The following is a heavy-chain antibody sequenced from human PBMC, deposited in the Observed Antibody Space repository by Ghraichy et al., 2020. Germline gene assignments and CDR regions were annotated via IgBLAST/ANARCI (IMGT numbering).Heavy chain of an antibody. CDR3: ARYHNWGYDA. Sequence: GESLNISCVTSGFTFDNFEMNWVRQAPGRGLEWVSYTNGRGSKKFYTDSVKGRFTISRDNARNSVSLQMNSLRAEDTAIYFCARYHNWGYDAWGQGTPVTVSS. V-gene: IGHV3-48*03. CDR2: TNGRGSKK. J-gene: IGHJ4*02. CDR1: GFTFDNFE. D-gene: IGHD7-27*01.